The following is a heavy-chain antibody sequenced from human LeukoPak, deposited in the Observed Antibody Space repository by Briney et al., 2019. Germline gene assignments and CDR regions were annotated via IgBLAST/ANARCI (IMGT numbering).Heavy chain of an antibody. D-gene: IGHD3-9*01. CDR3: ARHGIYYDILTGYYPTYYFDY. CDR1: GGSTSSYY. Sequence: SETLSLTCTVSGGSTSSYYWSWIRQPPGKGLEWIGYIYYSGSTNYNPSLKSRVTISVDTSKNQFSLKLSSVTAADTAVYYCARHGIYYDILTGYYPTYYFDYWGQGTLVTVSS. V-gene: IGHV4-59*08. CDR2: IYYSGST. J-gene: IGHJ4*02.